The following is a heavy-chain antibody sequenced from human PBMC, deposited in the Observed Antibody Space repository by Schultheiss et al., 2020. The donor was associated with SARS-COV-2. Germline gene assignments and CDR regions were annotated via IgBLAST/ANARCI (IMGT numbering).Heavy chain of an antibody. CDR1: GDSVSRNSAA. CDR3: ASGPRGSSWYWVDS. D-gene: IGHD6-13*01. CDR2: TYYGSQWYF. Sequence: SETLSLTCAISGDSVSRNSAAWNWIRQSPSRGLEWLGRTYYGSQWYFDYGLSMKSRVTINPDTSKNQFSLHLKSVTPEDTAVYYCASGPRGSSWYWVDSWDQGTLVTVSS. J-gene: IGHJ5*01. V-gene: IGHV6-1*01.